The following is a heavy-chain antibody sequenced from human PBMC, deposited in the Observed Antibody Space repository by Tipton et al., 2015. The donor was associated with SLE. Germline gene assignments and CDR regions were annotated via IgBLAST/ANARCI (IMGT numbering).Heavy chain of an antibody. CDR1: GDSISSSSYY. CDR2: VYNSGST. D-gene: IGHD3-22*01. Sequence: GLVKPSEILSLTCTVSGDSISSSSYYWVWIRQPPGKGLEWIGSVYNSGSTYYNPSLKSRVTISVDTSKNQFSLKLSSVTAADTAVYYCARGSVQPFHYYDSSGYYSYWGQGTLVTVSS. CDR3: ARGSVQPFHYYDSSGYYSY. J-gene: IGHJ4*02. V-gene: IGHV4-39*07.